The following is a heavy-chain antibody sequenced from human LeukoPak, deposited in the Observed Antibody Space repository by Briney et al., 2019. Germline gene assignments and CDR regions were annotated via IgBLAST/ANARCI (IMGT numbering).Heavy chain of an antibody. CDR3: ARDYYYDSSGYSAVLGY. J-gene: IGHJ4*02. D-gene: IGHD3-22*01. CDR2: INPNSGGT. CDR1: GYTFTGYY. V-gene: IGHV1-2*02. Sequence: ASVTVSCRASGYTFTGYYMHWVRQAPGQGLEWVGWINPNSGGTNYAQKLQGRVTMTTDTSTSTAYMELRSLRSDDTAVYYCARDYYYDSSGYSAVLGYWGQGTLVTVSS.